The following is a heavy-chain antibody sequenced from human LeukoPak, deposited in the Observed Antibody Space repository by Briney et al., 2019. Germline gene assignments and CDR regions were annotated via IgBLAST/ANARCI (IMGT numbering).Heavy chain of an antibody. J-gene: IGHJ4*02. Sequence: PSETLSLTCAVSGASISSGGYSWSWIRQPPGKGLEWIGCIYHTGSTHYNPSLKSRVTMSIDTSKNQFSLNLNSVTAADTAVYYCARTVPYDYRNFNDYWGQGTLVTVSS. CDR1: GASISSGGYS. CDR3: ARTVPYDYRNFNDY. V-gene: IGHV4-30-2*01. CDR2: IYHTGST. D-gene: IGHD4-11*01.